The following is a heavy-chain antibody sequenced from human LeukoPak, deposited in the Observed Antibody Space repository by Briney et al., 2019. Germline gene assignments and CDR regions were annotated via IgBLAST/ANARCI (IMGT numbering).Heavy chain of an antibody. J-gene: IGHJ4*02. V-gene: IGHV1-46*01. CDR3: ARHQGAGEYPFDY. CDR2: INPSDGST. D-gene: IGHD3-16*01. Sequence: ASVKVSCKASGYXFTSYYIHWVRQAPGQGREWLGLINPSDGSTTYAQKFQGRVTMTRDTSTSTVYMELSSLRSEDTALYYCARHQGAGEYPFDYWGQGTLVTVSS. CDR1: GYXFTSYY.